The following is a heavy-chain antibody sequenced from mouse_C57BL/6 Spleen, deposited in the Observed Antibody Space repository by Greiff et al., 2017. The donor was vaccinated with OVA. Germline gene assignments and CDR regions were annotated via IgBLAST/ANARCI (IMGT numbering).Heavy chain of an antibody. V-gene: IGHV1-52*01. CDR3: AGYSNYGYFDV. D-gene: IGHD2-5*01. CDR2: IDPSDSET. Sequence: QVQLQQPGAELVRPGSSVKLSCKASGYTFTSYWMNWVKQRPIQGLEWIGNIDPSDSETHYNQKFKDKATLTVDKSSSTAYMQLSSLTSEVSAVYYCAGYSNYGYFDVWGTGTTVTVSS. J-gene: IGHJ1*03. CDR1: GYTFTSYW.